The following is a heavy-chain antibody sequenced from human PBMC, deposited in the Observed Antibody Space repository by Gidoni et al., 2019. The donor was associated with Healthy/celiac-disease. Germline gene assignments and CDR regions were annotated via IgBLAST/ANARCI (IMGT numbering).Heavy chain of an antibody. J-gene: IGHJ4*02. CDR1: GFTFSSYA. Sequence: QVQLVESGGGVVQPGRSLRLSCAASGFTFSSYAMHWVRQAPGKGLEWVAVISYDGSNKYYADSVKGRFTISRDNSKNTLYLQMNSLRAEDTAVYYCARAQLELLLRYYFDYWGQGTLVTVSS. CDR2: ISYDGSNK. V-gene: IGHV3-30-3*01. D-gene: IGHD3-22*01. CDR3: ARAQLELLLRYYFDY.